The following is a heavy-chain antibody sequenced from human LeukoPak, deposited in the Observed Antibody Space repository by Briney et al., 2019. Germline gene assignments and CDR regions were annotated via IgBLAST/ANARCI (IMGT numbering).Heavy chain of an antibody. CDR2: IIPIFGTA. D-gene: IGHD4-23*01. CDR3: ARERQGIDYGGNSWPDAFDI. V-gene: IGHV1-69*13. Sequence: GASVKVSCKASGGTFSSYAISWVRQAPGQGLEWMGGIIPIFGTANYAQKFQGRVTITADESTSTAYMELSSLRSEDTAVYYCARERQGIDYGGNSWPDAFDIWGQGTMVTVSS. CDR1: GGTFSSYA. J-gene: IGHJ3*02.